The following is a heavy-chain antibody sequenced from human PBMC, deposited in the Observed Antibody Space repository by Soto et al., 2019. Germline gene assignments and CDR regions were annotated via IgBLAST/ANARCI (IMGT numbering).Heavy chain of an antibody. V-gene: IGHV5-51*01. CDR2: IHPVVSDT. D-gene: IGHD2-15*01. CDR3: ARHVLGYCSGGSCYSGGFYYYYYGMDV. J-gene: IGHJ6*02. CDR1: GYSFSSYL. Sequence: GESLKISCKGSGYSFSSYLIGLGRQMPGKSLEWMGIIHPVVSDTRYRPSFQGQVTISADKSISTAYLQWSSLKASDTAMYYCARHVLGYCSGGSCYSGGFYYYYYGMDVWGQGTTVTVSS.